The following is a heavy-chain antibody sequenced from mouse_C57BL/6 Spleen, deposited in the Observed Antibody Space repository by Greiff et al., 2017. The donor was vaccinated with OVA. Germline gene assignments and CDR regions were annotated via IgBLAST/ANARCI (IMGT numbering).Heavy chain of an antibody. V-gene: IGHV1-64*01. Sequence: QVQLQQPGAELVKPGASVKLSCKASGYTFTSYWMHWVKQRPGQGLEWIGMIHPNSGSTNYNEKFKSKATLTVDKSSSTAYMQLSSLTSEDSAVYYCARGNWGRGDFGYWGQGTTLTVSS. CDR1: GYTFTSYW. CDR3: ARGNWGRGDFGY. CDR2: IHPNSGST. J-gene: IGHJ2*01. D-gene: IGHD4-1*01.